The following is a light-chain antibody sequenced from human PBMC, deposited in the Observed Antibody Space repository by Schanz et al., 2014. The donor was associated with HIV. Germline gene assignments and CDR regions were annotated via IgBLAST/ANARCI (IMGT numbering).Light chain of an antibody. Sequence: QSALTQPRYASGSPGQSVTISCTGTRSDVGGYNHVSWYQQHPGSAPKVIIYEVTKRPSGVPDRFSGSKSGTSASLAISGLRSEDEADYYCAAWDDSLSGWVFGGGTKLTVL. CDR1: RSDVGGYNH. J-gene: IGLJ3*02. V-gene: IGLV2-8*01. CDR3: AAWDDSLSGWV. CDR2: EVT.